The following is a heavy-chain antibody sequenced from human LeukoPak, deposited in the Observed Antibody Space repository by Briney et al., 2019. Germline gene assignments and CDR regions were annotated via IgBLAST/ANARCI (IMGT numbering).Heavy chain of an antibody. CDR3: AKDPSMSARPFDY. CDR1: RFTFSTYA. D-gene: IGHD6-6*01. CDR2: ISGSGGST. V-gene: IGHV3-23*01. Sequence: GGSLRLSCAASRFTFSTYAMSWVRQAPGKGLEWVSAISGSGGSTYYADSVKGRFTISRDNSKNTLYLQMNSLRAEDTAVYYCAKDPSMSARPFDYWGRGTLVTVSS. J-gene: IGHJ4*02.